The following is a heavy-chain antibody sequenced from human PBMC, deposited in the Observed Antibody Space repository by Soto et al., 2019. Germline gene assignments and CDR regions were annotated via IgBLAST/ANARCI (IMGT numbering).Heavy chain of an antibody. Sequence: GGSLRLSCAASGFTFSSYWMTWVRQAPGKGLEWVSAISGSGGSTYYADSVKGRFTISRDNSKNTLYLQMNSLRAEDTAVYYCAKPPGLLFDYWGQGTLVTVSS. CDR3: AKPPGLLFDY. V-gene: IGHV3-23*01. D-gene: IGHD3-22*01. J-gene: IGHJ4*02. CDR1: GFTFSSYW. CDR2: ISGSGGST.